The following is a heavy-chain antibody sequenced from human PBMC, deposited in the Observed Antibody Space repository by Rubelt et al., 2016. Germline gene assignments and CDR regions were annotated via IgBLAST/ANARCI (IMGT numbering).Heavy chain of an antibody. CDR2: SNPKNGVT. D-gene: IGHD3-16*01. Sequence: QVQLVQSGAEVKKPGASVKVSCKASGYTFTTYYMHWVRQAPGQGPEGRGRSNPKNGVTNYAQKVKGRTTMTRETASSTAYMELSRLTSDDTAVYFCARAQDYVYRDWGQGTLVTVSS. CDR3: ARAQDYVYRD. V-gene: IGHV1-2*06. CDR1: GYTFTTYY. J-gene: IGHJ4*02.